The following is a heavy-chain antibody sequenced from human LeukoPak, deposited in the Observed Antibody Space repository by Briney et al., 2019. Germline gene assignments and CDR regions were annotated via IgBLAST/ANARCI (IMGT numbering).Heavy chain of an antibody. CDR3: ARDDYGSGSWNDY. D-gene: IGHD3-10*01. Sequence: GGSLRLSCAASGFTFSSYAMNWVRQAPGKGLEWVSAINSNGGSTYYADSVKGRFTISRDNSKNTLYLQMNSLRPEDTALYYCARDDYGSGSWNDYWGQGTLVTVSS. J-gene: IGHJ4*02. CDR2: INSNGGST. CDR1: GFTFSSYA. V-gene: IGHV3-23*01.